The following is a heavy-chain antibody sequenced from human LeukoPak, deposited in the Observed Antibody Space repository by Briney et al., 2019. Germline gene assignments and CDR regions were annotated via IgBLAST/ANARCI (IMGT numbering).Heavy chain of an antibody. V-gene: IGHV3-15*07. Sequence: GGSLRLSCAASGFTFNNAWMNWVRQAPGKGLEWVGRMKSKTDGGTTDYAAPVKGRFTISRDDSENMLYLQMNSLKPEDTAVYYCASALNEDYSSHWGRGTLVTVSS. J-gene: IGHJ1*01. CDR3: ASALNEDYSSH. CDR1: GFTFNNAW. CDR2: MKSKTDGGTT. D-gene: IGHD3-10*01.